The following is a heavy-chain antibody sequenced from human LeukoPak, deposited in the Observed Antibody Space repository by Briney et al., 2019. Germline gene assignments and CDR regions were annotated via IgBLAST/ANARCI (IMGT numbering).Heavy chain of an antibody. CDR1: GYSISSGYY. Sequence: SETLSLTCTVSGYSISSGYYWGWIRQPPGKGLEWIGSIYHSGSTYYNPSLKSRVTISVDTSKNQFSLKLSSVTAADTAVYYCARHGREVPADYWGQGTMVTVSS. CDR3: ARHGREVPADY. CDR2: IYHSGST. J-gene: IGHJ4*02. V-gene: IGHV4-38-2*02. D-gene: IGHD2-2*01.